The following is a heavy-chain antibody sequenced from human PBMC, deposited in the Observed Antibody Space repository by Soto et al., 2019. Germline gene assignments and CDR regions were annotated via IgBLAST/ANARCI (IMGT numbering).Heavy chain of an antibody. CDR2: INAGNGNT. CDR3: ARASGSYYDYGRFEP. Sequence: ASVKVSCKASGYTFTSYAMHCVRQAPGQRLEWMGWINAGNGNTKYSQKFQGRVTITRDTSASTAYMELSSLRSEDTAVYYCARASGSYYDYGRFEPWGQGTLVTVSS. D-gene: IGHD1-26*01. J-gene: IGHJ5*02. CDR1: GYTFTSYA. V-gene: IGHV1-3*01.